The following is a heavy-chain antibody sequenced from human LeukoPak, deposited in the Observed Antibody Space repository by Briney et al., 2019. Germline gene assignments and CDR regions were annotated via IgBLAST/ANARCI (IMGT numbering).Heavy chain of an antibody. CDR1: GYTFNSYG. CDR3: ARVRGTALTAYPGLFDY. J-gene: IGHJ4*02. V-gene: IGHV1-18*04. CDR2: ISIYTGNT. Sequence: ASVKVSCKASGYTFNSYGISWVRQAPGQGLEWMGWISIYTGNTKYGEKIQGRATMTRDTSTSTAYLEVRSLSSDDTAVYYCARVRGTALTAYPGLFDYWGQGTLVTVSS. D-gene: IGHD2-21*02.